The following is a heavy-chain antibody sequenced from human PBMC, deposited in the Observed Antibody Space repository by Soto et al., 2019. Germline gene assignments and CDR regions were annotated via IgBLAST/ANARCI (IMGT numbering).Heavy chain of an antibody. D-gene: IGHD3-9*01. CDR3: ARAGTDWYWFDP. CDR1: GFTFSSYW. J-gene: IGHJ5*02. Sequence: EVQLVESGGGLVQPGGSLRLSCAASGFTFSSYWMHWVRQVPGKGLVWVSRLNYDGSTTTYADSVTGRFTISRDNARNTLYLQMNSLRAEDTAVYYCARAGTDWYWFDPWGQGTLVTVSS. CDR2: LNYDGSTT. V-gene: IGHV3-74*03.